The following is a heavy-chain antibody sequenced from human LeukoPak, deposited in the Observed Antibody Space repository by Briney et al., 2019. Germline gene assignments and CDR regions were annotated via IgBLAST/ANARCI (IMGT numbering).Heavy chain of an antibody. CDR2: IYTSGST. Sequence: SQTLSLTCTVSGGSISSGSYYWSWIRQPAWKGLEWIGRIYTSGSTNYNPSLKSRVTISVDTSKNQFSLKLSSVTAADTAVYYCVREVAGDFDYWGQGTLVTVSS. J-gene: IGHJ4*02. CDR3: VREVAGDFDY. D-gene: IGHD6-19*01. CDR1: GGSISSGSYY. V-gene: IGHV4-61*02.